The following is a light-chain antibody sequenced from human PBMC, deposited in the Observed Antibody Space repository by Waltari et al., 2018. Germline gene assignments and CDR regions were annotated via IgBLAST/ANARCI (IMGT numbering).Light chain of an antibody. CDR2: DVS. CDR1: NNDIGGYYY. Sequence: QSALTQLATVSGSPGQSIPIPCTGTNNDIGGYYYVSCYQQHPGKAPKLLIYDVSDRPSGVSIRFSGSKSGNTASLTISGLQTEDEADYYCSSYVSGSTLKMFGGGTKLTVL. CDR3: SSYVSGSTLKM. J-gene: IGLJ3*02. V-gene: IGLV2-14*01.